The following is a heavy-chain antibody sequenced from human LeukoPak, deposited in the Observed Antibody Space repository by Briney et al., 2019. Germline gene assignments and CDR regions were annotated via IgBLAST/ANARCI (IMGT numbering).Heavy chain of an antibody. Sequence: GSLNLSCAASGFVFSASYMSWVRKAPGKGLEWVATIKPDGSEKYHVDSVSGRFTISRDNTNDSLFLQMNSLRVDDTAVYYCVRGGTYWTVSWGQGTLVNVS. CDR3: VRGGTYWTVS. J-gene: IGHJ5*01. V-gene: IGHV3-7*01. CDR1: GFVFSASY. CDR2: IKPDGSEK.